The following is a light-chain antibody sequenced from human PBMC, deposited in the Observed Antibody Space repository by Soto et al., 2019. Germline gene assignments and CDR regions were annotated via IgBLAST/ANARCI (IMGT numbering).Light chain of an antibody. V-gene: IGLV2-14*01. CDR1: SSDVGGYNY. Sequence: QSVLTQPASVSGSPGQSITISCTGTSSDVGGYNYVSWYQQHPGKAPKLMIYDVSNRPSGVSNRFSGSKSGNTASLTISGLQAADEADYFCSSYTRTMNNVFGSGTKVTV. CDR3: SSYTRTMNNV. J-gene: IGLJ1*01. CDR2: DVS.